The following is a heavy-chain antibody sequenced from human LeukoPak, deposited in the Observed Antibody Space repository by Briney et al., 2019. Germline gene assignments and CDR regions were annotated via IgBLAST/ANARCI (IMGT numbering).Heavy chain of an antibody. Sequence: ASVKVSCKASGGTFSSYAISWVRQAPGQGLEWMGRIIPILGIANYAQKFQGRVTITADKSTSTAYMELSSLRSEDTAVYYCARDVALSGSFHVHWGQGTLVTVSS. CDR3: ARDVALSGSFHVH. J-gene: IGHJ4*02. CDR1: GGTFSSYA. V-gene: IGHV1-69*04. CDR2: IIPILGIA. D-gene: IGHD1-26*01.